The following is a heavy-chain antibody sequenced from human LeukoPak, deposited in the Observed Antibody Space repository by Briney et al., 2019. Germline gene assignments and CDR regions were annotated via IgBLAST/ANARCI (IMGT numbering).Heavy chain of an antibody. V-gene: IGHV3-23*01. D-gene: IGHD1-26*01. CDR2: VSGSGDRM. CDR1: GFTSSSYA. J-gene: IGHJ4*02. CDR3: ARDLLVGAPGEDY. Sequence: PGGSLRLSCAASGFTSSSYALNWVRQAPGKGLEWVATVSGSGDRMYHADSVKGRFTISRDNSKNTIYLQMNSLRAEDTAIYYCARDLLVGAPGEDYWGQGTLVTVSS.